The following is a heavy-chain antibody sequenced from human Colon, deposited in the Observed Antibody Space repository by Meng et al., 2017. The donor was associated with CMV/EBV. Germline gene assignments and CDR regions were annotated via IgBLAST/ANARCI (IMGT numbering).Heavy chain of an antibody. CDR1: GYTFTANH. D-gene: IGHD6-13*01. J-gene: IGHJ4*02. Sequence: QGQLVQSGTQVKQPGPSVKVSCKTTGYTFTANHLHWVRQAPGQGLEWMGWIYPQDGGTYFAQKFQDRVTLTRDTSITTAYMELSGLTSDDTAIYYCVRESWYFDFWGEGTLVTVSS. V-gene: IGHV1-2*02. CDR2: IYPQDGGT. CDR3: VRESWYFDF.